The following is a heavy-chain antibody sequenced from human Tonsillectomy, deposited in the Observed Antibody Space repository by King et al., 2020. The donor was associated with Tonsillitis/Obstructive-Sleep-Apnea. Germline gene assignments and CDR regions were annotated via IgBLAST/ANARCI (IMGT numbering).Heavy chain of an antibody. V-gene: IGHV3-49*04. J-gene: IGHJ6*02. CDR2: IRSKAYGGTT. CDR1: GFTFGDYS. CDR3: TRTPYVWGSARYYYGLDV. Sequence: DVQLVESGGGLEQPGRSLRLSCEGSGFTFGDYSMTWVRQAPGRGLEWVGLIRSKAYGGTTEYAASVKGRFTMSRDDSKSTAYLQMNSLKIEDTAVYYCTRTPYVWGSARYYYGLDVWGQGTTVTVSS. D-gene: IGHD3-16*01.